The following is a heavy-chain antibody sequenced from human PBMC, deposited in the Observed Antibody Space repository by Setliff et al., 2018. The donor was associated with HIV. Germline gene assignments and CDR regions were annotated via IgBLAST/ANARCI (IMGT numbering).Heavy chain of an antibody. Sequence: GGSLRLSCSTSGFIFKTYDIHWVRQAPGKGRAWVTFIRFNGNDKYYADSVKGRFTISRDNSKNTLYLQMNSLRAEDTAVYYCATIGRYDSGSYWGQGTLVTVSS. D-gene: IGHD3-22*01. J-gene: IGHJ4*02. CDR3: ATIGRYDSGSY. CDR1: GFIFKTYD. V-gene: IGHV3-30*02. CDR2: IRFNGNDK.